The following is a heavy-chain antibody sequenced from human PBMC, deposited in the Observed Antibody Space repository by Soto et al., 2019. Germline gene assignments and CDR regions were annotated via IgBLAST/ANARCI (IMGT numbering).Heavy chain of an antibody. Sequence: SETLSLTCAVYGGSFSCYYWRWIRQPPGKGLEWIGEINHSGSTNYNPSLKSRVTISVDTSKNQFSLKLSSVTAADTAVYYCARVGGKLIVLMVYAIRGAFDIWGQGTMVTVSS. V-gene: IGHV4-34*01. CDR1: GGSFSCYY. CDR3: ARVGGKLIVLMVYAIRGAFDI. D-gene: IGHD2-8*01. J-gene: IGHJ3*02. CDR2: INHSGST.